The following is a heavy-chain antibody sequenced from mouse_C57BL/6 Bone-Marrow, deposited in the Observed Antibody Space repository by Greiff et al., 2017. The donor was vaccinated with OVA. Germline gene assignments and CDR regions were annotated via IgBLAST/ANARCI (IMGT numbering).Heavy chain of an antibody. V-gene: IGHV14-4*01. D-gene: IGHD2-1*01. J-gene: IGHJ2*01. Sequence: EVMLVESGAELVRPGASVKLSCTASGFNIKDDYMHWVKQRPEQGLEWIGWIDPENGDTEYASKFQGKATITADTSYNTAYLQLSSLTSEDSAVYYCTSYGNFDFWGPGTTLTVSS. CDR3: TSYGNFDF. CDR2: IDPENGDT. CDR1: GFNIKDDY.